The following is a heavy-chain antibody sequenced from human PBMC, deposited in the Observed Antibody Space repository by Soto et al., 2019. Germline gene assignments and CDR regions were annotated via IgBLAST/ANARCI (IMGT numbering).Heavy chain of an antibody. Sequence: QVQLVESGGGLVQPGGPLRLSCAASGFTLSDSFMSWSRQTPGKGLEWLSYISGRDGNIYYADSVRGRFTSSRDNANNSVYLQMNSLRVEATAVYYCAGDQGPNYMAVWGKGTTVTVS. V-gene: IGHV3-11*01. CDR1: GFTLSDSF. CDR3: AGDQGPNYMAV. CDR2: ISGRDGNI. J-gene: IGHJ6*03.